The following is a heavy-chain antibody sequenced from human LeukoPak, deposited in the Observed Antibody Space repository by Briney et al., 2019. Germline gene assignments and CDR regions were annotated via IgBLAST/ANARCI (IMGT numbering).Heavy chain of an antibody. J-gene: IGHJ4*02. D-gene: IGHD6-19*01. CDR1: GGSISSYY. CDR2: IKYPGDT. Sequence: PSETLSLTCTVSGGSISSYYWSWIRQPPGKELQWIGYIKYPGDTNYNPSLKSRVAISVATSKNQLSLNLNSVTAADTAVYYCAGVLQWLSFDCWGQGTLVTVSS. CDR3: AGVLQWLSFDC. V-gene: IGHV4-59*01.